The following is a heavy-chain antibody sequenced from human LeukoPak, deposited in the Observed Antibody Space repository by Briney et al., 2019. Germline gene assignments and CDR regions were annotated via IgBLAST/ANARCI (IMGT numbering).Heavy chain of an antibody. D-gene: IGHD5-18*01. CDR1: GFTFSDFA. CDR2: TFQGGGEI. J-gene: IGHJ4*02. V-gene: IGHV3-23*01. Sequence: GGSLRLSCAASGFTFSDFAVIWVRQPPGKGLEWVSSTFQGGGEIHYADSVRGRFTISRDNSRSTLFLQMNSLRGEDTAIYYCATYRQVMLPFESWGQGTLVTVSS. CDR3: ATYRQVMLPFES.